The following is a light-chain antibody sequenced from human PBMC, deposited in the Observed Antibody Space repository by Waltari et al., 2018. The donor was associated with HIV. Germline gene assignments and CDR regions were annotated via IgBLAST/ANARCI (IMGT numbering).Light chain of an antibody. J-gene: IGLJ1*01. CDR3: SSSLNRDTVL. CDR2: DVT. V-gene: IGLV2-14*03. Sequence: QSVLPQPASVSASPGQSVTISCSGISNDVSLYGYVSWYQQHPGKAPKLMIYDVTTRPSGVSDRFSGSKSGNTASLTISGLQAEDEADYYCSSSLNRDTVLFGTGTKVTVL. CDR1: SNDVSLYGY.